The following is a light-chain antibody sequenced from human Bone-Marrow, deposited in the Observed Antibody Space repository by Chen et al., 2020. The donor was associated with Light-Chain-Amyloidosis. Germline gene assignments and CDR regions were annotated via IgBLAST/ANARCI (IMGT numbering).Light chain of an antibody. CDR1: SNDVGSNNY. CDR2: EVS. V-gene: IGLV2-14*01. Sequence: QSVLTQPASESGSPGQSITISCIGSSNDVGSNNYVSWYQQNPGKAPKLMIYEVSNRPSGVPDRFSGSKSGNTASLTISGLQAEDEADYYCSSYTSISTVVFGGGTKLTVL. CDR3: SSYTSISTVV. J-gene: IGLJ2*01.